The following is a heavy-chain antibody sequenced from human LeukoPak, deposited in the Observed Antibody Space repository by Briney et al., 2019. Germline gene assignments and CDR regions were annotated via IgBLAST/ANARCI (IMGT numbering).Heavy chain of an antibody. CDR2: IYHSGST. D-gene: IGHD3-22*01. J-gene: IGHJ4*02. CDR1: DASIRSINHY. Sequence: SETLSLACTVSDASIRSINHYWGWIRQPPGRGLEWIGSIYHSGSTYYNPSLKSRVSISVDTSKNQFSLKLTSVSAADTAAYFCARHPRYDSSGNHSPYCFDHWGQGTLVTVSS. CDR3: ARHPRYDSSGNHSPYCFDH. V-gene: IGHV4-39*01.